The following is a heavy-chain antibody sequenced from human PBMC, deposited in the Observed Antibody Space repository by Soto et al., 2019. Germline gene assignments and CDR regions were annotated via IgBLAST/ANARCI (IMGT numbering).Heavy chain of an antibody. CDR3: ARVQDYYDSSGYRAYYFDY. Sequence: GGSLRLSCAASGFTFSSYSMNWFRQAPGKGLEWVSSISSSSSYIYYADSVKGRFTISRDNAKNSLYLQMNSLRAEDTAVYYCARVQDYYDSSGYRAYYFDYWGQGTLVTVS. CDR1: GFTFSSYS. CDR2: ISSSSSYI. D-gene: IGHD3-22*01. V-gene: IGHV3-21*01. J-gene: IGHJ4*02.